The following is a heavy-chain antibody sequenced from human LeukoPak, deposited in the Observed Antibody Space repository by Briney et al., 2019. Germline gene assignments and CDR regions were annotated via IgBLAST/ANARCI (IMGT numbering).Heavy chain of an antibody. J-gene: IGHJ6*03. CDR2: IIPIFGTA. V-gene: IGHV1-69*13. CDR1: GGTFSSYA. D-gene: IGHD6-13*01. CDR3: ASSRVAAAGDYYYYMDV. Sequence: SVKVSCKASGGTFSSYAISWVRQAPGQGLEWMGGIIPIFGTANYAQKFQGRVTITADESTSTAYMELSSLRSEDTAVYYCASSRVAAAGDYYYYMDVWGKGTTVTVSS.